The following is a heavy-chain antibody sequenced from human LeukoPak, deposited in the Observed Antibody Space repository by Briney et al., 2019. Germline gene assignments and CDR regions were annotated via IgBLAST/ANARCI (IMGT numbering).Heavy chain of an antibody. V-gene: IGHV3-30*02. CDR1: GFTFSSYG. Sequence: PGGSLRLSCAASGFTFSSYGMHWVRQAPGKGLEWVAFIRYDGSNKYYADSVKGRLTISRDNAKNSLYLQMDSLGAEDTAVYYCARGDDTAVVSGGYNWFDSWGQGTLVTVSS. CDR3: ARGDDTAVVSGGYNWFDS. J-gene: IGHJ5*01. CDR2: IRYDGSNK. D-gene: IGHD5-18*01.